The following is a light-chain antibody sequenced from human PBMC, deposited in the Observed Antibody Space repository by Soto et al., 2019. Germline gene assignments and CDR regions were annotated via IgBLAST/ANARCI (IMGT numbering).Light chain of an antibody. CDR2: EGT. J-gene: IGLJ3*02. V-gene: IGLV2-23*01. CDR1: SSDVGNYNL. Sequence: QSALTQPASVSGSPGQSITISCTGTSSDVGNYNLVSWYQQHPGEAPKLMIYEGTKRPSGVSNRFSGSKFGNTASLTISGRQAEDEVDYYCCSYAGDSTWVFGGGTQLTVL. CDR3: CSYAGDSTWV.